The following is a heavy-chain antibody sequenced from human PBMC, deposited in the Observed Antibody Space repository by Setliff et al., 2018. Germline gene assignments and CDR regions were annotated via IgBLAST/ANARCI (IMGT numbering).Heavy chain of an antibody. Sequence: PGGSLRLSCAASGFTFSNAWMNWVRQAPGKGLEWVSGFNRNDGSTSYADSVKGRFTISRDNAKNSLFLQMNGLGAEDTALYYCARAHRYYSDTSGYFYDQGRSAFDVWGQGTMVTVSS. D-gene: IGHD3-22*01. CDR2: FNRNDGST. CDR3: ARAHRYYSDTSGYFYDQGRSAFDV. V-gene: IGHV3-20*04. J-gene: IGHJ3*01. CDR1: GFTFSNAW.